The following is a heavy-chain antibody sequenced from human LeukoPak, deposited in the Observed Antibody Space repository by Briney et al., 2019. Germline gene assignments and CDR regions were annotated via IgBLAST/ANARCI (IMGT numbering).Heavy chain of an antibody. CDR1: GGSISSGSYY. D-gene: IGHD3-10*01. CDR3: ARVVKRVWFGEGNFDY. Sequence: SETLSLTCTVSGGSISSGSYYWSWIRQPGGKGLEWIGRTYTSGSTNYNPSLKSRVTISVDTSKNQFSLKLSSVTAADTAVYYCARVVKRVWFGEGNFDYWGQGTLVTVSS. J-gene: IGHJ4*02. V-gene: IGHV4-61*02. CDR2: TYTSGST.